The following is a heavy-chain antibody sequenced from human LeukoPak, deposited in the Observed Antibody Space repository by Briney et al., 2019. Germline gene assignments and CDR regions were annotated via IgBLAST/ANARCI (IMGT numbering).Heavy chain of an antibody. D-gene: IGHD5-24*01. CDR3: ARDPRGGYYAFDM. CDR2: IYYSGST. V-gene: IGHV4-59*01. J-gene: IGHJ3*02. CDR1: GGSISSYY. Sequence: PSETLSLTCTVSGGSISSYYWSWIRQPPGKGLEWIGYIYYSGSTNYNPSLKSRVTISVDTSKNQFSLKLSSVTAADTAVYYCARDPRGGYYAFDMWGQGTMVTVSS.